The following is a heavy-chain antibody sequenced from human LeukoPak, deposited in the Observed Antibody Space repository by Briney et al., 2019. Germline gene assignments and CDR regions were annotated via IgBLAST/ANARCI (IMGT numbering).Heavy chain of an antibody. V-gene: IGHV4-4*09. CDR2: IFTSGST. CDR1: GGSISSYC. D-gene: IGHD2-21*01. J-gene: IGHJ5*02. CDR3: ATFHDVKTAPYDL. Sequence: SETMSLTCTVSGGSISSYCWSWVRQPPGKGLEWIGYIFTSGSTDYNPSLKSRVTMSVDTSKNQLSMELRFLTAADTAVYYCATFHDVKTAPYDLWGQGTLVTVSS.